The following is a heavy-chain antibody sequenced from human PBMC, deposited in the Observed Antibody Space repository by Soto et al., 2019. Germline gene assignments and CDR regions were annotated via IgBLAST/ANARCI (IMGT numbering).Heavy chain of an antibody. CDR2: INHSGST. J-gene: IGHJ3*02. CDR1: GGSFSGYY. CDR3: ARDPVLRFLEWLPEINDAFDI. V-gene: IGHV4-34*01. Sequence: QVQLQQWGAGLLKPSETLSLTCAVYGGSFSGYYWSWTRQPPGKGLEWIGEINHSGSTNYNPSLKSRVTISVDTAKNQCSLKLSSVTAASTAVYYCARDPVLRFLEWLPEINDAFDIWGQGTMVTVSS. D-gene: IGHD3-3*01.